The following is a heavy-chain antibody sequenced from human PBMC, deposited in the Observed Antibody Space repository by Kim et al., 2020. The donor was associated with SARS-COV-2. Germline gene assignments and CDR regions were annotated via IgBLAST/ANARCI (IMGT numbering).Heavy chain of an antibody. Sequence: GGSLRLSCEASGFTFSSYAMHWVRQAPGKGLEWVAVISYDGSNKYYADSVNGRFTISRDNSKNTLYLQMNSLRAEDTAVYYCARDQAYYYGSGSLDYWGQGTLVTVSS. V-gene: IGHV3-30*04. J-gene: IGHJ4*02. D-gene: IGHD3-10*01. CDR3: ARDQAYYYGSGSLDY. CDR2: ISYDGSNK. CDR1: GFTFSSYA.